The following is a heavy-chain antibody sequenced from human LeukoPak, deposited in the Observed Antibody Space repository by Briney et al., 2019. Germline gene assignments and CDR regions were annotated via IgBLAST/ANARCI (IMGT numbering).Heavy chain of an antibody. J-gene: IGHJ6*02. D-gene: IGHD5-12*01. CDR2: MYYMGSS. CDR3: ARGYSGYDAPSYYYGMDV. V-gene: IGHV4-59*01. Sequence: SETLSLTCTVSGGSISSYYWSWIRQPPGKGLEWIGYMYYMGSSNYNPSLKSRVTMSVDTSKNQFSLKLSSVTAADTAVYYCARGYSGYDAPSYYYGMDVWGQGTTVTVSS. CDR1: GGSISSYY.